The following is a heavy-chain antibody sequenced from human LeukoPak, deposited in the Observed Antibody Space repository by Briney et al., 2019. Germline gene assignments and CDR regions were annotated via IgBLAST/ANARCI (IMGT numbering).Heavy chain of an antibody. D-gene: IGHD3-3*01. CDR1: GGAITSGGYY. J-gene: IGHJ5*02. CDR2: INHSGST. CDR3: ARGRYDFWSGYRWFDP. Sequence: SETVCLTCTVSGGAITSGGYYWSWIRQPPGKGLEWSGEINHSGSTNYNPSLKSRVTISVDTSKNQFSLKLSSVTAADTAVYYCARGRYDFWSGYRWFDPWGQGTLVTVSS. V-gene: IGHV4-34*01.